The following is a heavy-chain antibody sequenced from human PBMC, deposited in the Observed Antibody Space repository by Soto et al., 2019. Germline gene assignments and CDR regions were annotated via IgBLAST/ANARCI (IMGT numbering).Heavy chain of an antibody. CDR2: ISAHNGNT. Sequence: QVHLVQSGAEVKKPGASVKVSCKGSGYGFTTYGITWVRQAPGQGLEWMAWISAHNGNTNYAQKVQSRVTVTRETSTSTGYIELRSLRYDDTAVYYCARGRYGDYWGQGAVVTVSS. CDR3: ARGRYGDY. CDR1: GYGFTTYG. D-gene: IGHD1-1*01. V-gene: IGHV1-18*01. J-gene: IGHJ4*02.